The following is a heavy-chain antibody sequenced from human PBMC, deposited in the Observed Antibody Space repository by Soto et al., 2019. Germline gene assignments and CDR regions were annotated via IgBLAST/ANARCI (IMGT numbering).Heavy chain of an antibody. J-gene: IGHJ3*02. D-gene: IGHD1-26*01. CDR1: GGSISSYY. CDR2: IYYSGST. CDR3: AREWAPSGRRDAFDI. V-gene: IGHV4-59*01. Sequence: KTSETLSLTCTVSGGSISSYYCSWIRQPPGKGLEWIGYIYYSGSTNYNPSLKSRVTISVDTSKNQFSRRLSSVTAADTAVYYCAREWAPSGRRDAFDIWGQGTMVTVSS.